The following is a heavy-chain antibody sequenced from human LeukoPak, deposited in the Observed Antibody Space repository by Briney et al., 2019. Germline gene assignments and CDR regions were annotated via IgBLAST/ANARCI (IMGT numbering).Heavy chain of an antibody. CDR3: ARAPNYDFWSGYLDY. J-gene: IGHJ4*02. V-gene: IGHV4-38-2*02. Sequence: SETLSLTCTVSGYSIRSGDYWVWILQPPGKGLEWIGNIYHRGSTYYNPSLKSRVIISVDTSKNHFSLKLSSVTAADTAVYYCARAPNYDFWSGYLDYWGQGTLVTVSS. CDR2: IYHRGST. D-gene: IGHD3-3*01. CDR1: GYSIRSGDY.